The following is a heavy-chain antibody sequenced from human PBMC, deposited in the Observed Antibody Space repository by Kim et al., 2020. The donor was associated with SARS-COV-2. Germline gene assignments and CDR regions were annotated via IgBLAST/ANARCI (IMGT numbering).Heavy chain of an antibody. V-gene: IGHV1-24*01. CDR3: VTDSLLASPA. CDR2: FDPEYDET. Sequence: ASVKVSCKVSGYTLTELSMHWVRQAPGKGLEWMGGFDPEYDETIYAQKFQGRVTMTEDTSTDTAYMELSSLRSEDTAVYYCVTDSLLASPAWGQGTLVTVSS. CDR1: GYTLTELS. J-gene: IGHJ5*02. D-gene: IGHD2-21*01.